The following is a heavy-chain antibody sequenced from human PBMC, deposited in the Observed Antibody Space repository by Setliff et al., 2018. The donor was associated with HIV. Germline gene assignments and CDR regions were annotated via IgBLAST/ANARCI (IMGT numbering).Heavy chain of an antibody. V-gene: IGHV3-74*03. CDR2: INTDGSSA. CDR1: GFTFSNSW. Sequence: PGGSLRLSCAASGFTFSNSWMHWVRQAPGKGLVWVSRINTDGSSATYADSVKGRFTNSRDNAKNTLYLQMDSLRAEDTAVYYCAKDTNPKSGYGYGFGYWGQGTLVTVSS. CDR3: AKDTNPKSGYGYGFGY. D-gene: IGHD5-12*01. J-gene: IGHJ4*02.